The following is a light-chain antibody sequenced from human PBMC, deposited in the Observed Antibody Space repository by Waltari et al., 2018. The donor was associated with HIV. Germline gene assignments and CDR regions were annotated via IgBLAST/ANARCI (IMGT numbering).Light chain of an antibody. Sequence: DIQMAQSPSNVSAFVGGTVTITCRASRDISTSLAWYQFRPGRPPKHLIYGAFQLETGVPSRFGGAGSGTEFTLTITSLQPEDFATYFCQQAQSFPHTFGGGTRVGIK. CDR2: GAF. CDR3: QQAQSFPHT. V-gene: IGKV1-12*01. CDR1: RDISTS. J-gene: IGKJ4*01.